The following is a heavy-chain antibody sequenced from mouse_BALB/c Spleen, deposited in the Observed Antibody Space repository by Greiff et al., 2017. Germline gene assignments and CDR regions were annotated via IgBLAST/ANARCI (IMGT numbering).Heavy chain of an antibody. CDR3: ARDSWLRAMDY. V-gene: IGHV2-9*02. CDR2: IWAGGST. Sequence: VQLQQSGPGLVAPSQSLSITCTVSGFSLTSYGVHWVRQPPGKGLEWLGVIWAGGSTNYNSALMSRLSISKDNSKGQVFLKMNSMQTNDTAMYYCARDSWLRAMDYWGQGTSVTVSS. J-gene: IGHJ4*01. CDR1: GFSLTSYG. D-gene: IGHD2-2*01.